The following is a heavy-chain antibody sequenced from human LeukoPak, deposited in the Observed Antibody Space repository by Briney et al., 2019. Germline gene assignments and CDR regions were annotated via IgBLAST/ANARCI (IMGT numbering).Heavy chain of an antibody. CDR1: QFRFPFSHYA. Sequence: GKSLTLSCVASQFRFPFSHYAMHWVRQAPGKGLEGVAVIWSDGTKQYYADSVKGRFTISRDNSKKTVYLQMNSLRAEDTAVYFCAKDAQRGFDYSNSLENWGQGTLVTVS. V-gene: IGHV3-33*06. J-gene: IGHJ4*02. CDR2: IWSDGTKQ. D-gene: IGHD4-11*01. CDR3: AKDAQRGFDYSNSLEN.